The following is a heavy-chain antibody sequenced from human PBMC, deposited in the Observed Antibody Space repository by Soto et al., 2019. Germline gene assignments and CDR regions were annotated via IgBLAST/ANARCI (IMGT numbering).Heavy chain of an antibody. D-gene: IGHD3-10*01. CDR1: GFTCRTYN. V-gene: IGHV3-48*02. J-gene: IGHJ4*02. Sequence: PLGSIRLSCAASGFTCRTYNMNWVRQAPGKGLEWVSYISITGNTIYGGASVKGRFTISRDSAKNSLYLQMNSLRDEDPPLSYCARGPNYYLSSFDYWGQGALVTVSS. CDR3: ARGPNYYLSSFDY. CDR2: ISITGNTI.